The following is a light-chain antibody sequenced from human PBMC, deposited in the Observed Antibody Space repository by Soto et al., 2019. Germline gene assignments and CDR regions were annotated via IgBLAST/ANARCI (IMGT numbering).Light chain of an antibody. Sequence: DIQMTQSPSAMSASVGDRVTITCRASQGISNYLAWFQQKPGKVPKRLIYGASSLQSGVPSRFSGTGSGTEFTLTISSLQPEHFATYYCLQHNSYPPTFGQGTRLAV. CDR3: LQHNSYPPT. CDR1: QGISNY. J-gene: IGKJ5*01. CDR2: GAS. V-gene: IGKV1-17*03.